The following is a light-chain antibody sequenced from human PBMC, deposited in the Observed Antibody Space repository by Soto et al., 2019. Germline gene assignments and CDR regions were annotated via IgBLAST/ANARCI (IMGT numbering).Light chain of an antibody. CDR3: QQYWNWPLTLT. CDR1: QSVRTN. Sequence: EVVLTQSPATLSVSAGGTVTLSCRASQSVRTNVDWYQQIPGQAPRLLVYGASTRATGVPARFTGSGSGIEFSLTISSLLSEDSAFDYCQQYWNWPLTLTFGPGTKVQI. J-gene: IGKJ4*01. CDR2: GAS. V-gene: IGKV3-15*01.